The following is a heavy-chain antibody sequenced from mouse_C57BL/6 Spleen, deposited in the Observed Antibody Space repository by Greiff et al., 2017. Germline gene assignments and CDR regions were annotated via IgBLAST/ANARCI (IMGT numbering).Heavy chain of an antibody. CDR2: IYPGNSAT. Sequence: VQLKASGTVLVRPGASVKMSCKTSGYTFTSSWMHWVKQRPGQGLEWIGAIYPGNSATSYNQNFKGKAKLTAVTSASTAYMELRSLTNEDSAGDYCTTNYCGSRAWFADWGQGTMVTVSA. CDR1: GYTFTSSW. J-gene: IGHJ3*01. CDR3: TTNYCGSRAWFAD. D-gene: IGHD1-1*01. V-gene: IGHV1-5*01.